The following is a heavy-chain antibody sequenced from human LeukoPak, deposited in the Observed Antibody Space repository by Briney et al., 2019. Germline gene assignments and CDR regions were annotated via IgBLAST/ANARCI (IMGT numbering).Heavy chain of an antibody. Sequence: SETLSLTCTVSGGSINGYYWSWIRQSPQTRLEWIGNGYPDGNSKYTPSLASRVTISADTSRNQVSLTLSSVTAADTAVYYCARHEKSGYLDYYYYYMDVWGRGTSVTVSS. V-gene: IGHV4-59*08. CDR3: ARHEKSGYLDYYYYYMDV. D-gene: IGHD3-3*01. CDR2: GYPDGNS. J-gene: IGHJ6*03. CDR1: GGSINGYY.